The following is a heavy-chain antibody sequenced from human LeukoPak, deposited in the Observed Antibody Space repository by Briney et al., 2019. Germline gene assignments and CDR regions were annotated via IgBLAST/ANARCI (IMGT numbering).Heavy chain of an antibody. CDR2: IYHSGST. J-gene: IGHJ4*02. D-gene: IGHD2-21*02. V-gene: IGHV4-4*02. CDR3: ARAGGDYDSFFDY. CDR1: GGSISSSNW. Sequence: PSGTLSLTCAVSGGSISSSNWWSGVRPPPGEGVEWMGEIYHSGSTNYTGSLKSRVTISGDKSKNQFSLKLSSVTAAETAVYYCARAGGDYDSFFDYWGQGTLVTVSS.